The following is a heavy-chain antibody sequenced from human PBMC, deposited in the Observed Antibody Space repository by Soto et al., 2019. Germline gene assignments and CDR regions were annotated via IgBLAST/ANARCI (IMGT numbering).Heavy chain of an antibody. CDR3: ARGRGFGTTVRPFDY. CDR1: GGSISSGGYY. V-gene: IGHV4-31*03. D-gene: IGHD4-4*01. CDR2: IYYSGST. Sequence: QVQLQESGPGLVKPSQTLSLTCTVSGGSISSGGYYWSWIRQHPGKGLEWIGYIYYSGSTYYNPSLKSRVTISVDTSKNQFALKLSSVTAADTAVYYCARGRGFGTTVRPFDYWGQGALVTVSS. J-gene: IGHJ4*02.